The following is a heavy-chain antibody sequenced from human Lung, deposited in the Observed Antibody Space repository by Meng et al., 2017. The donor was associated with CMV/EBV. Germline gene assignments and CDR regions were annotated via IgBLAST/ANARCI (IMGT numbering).Heavy chain of an antibody. J-gene: IGHJ4*02. CDR3: ARDRGVVIPAAPYYVDY. D-gene: IGHD2-2*01. CDR2: ISSDSRTK. V-gene: IGHV3-48*04. CDR1: GFNFGTYG. Sequence: GESLKISCPASGFNFGTYGLNWVRQAPGRGLEWISFISSDSRTKTYADSVKGRFTISRDDAKKSLSLQMRSLRAEDTALYYCARDRGVVIPAAPYYVDYWXQGTLVXVSS.